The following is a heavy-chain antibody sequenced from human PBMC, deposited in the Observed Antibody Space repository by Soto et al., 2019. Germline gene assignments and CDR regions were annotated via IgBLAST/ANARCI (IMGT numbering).Heavy chain of an antibody. Sequence: PSETLSLTCAVYGGSFSGYYWSWIRQPPGKGLEWIGEINHSGSTNYNPSLKSRVTISVDTSKNQFSLKLSSVTAADTAVSYCARIPRYRSSTSCPPDYWGQGTLVTVSS. CDR1: GGSFSGYY. J-gene: IGHJ4*02. V-gene: IGHV4-34*01. CDR2: INHSGST. CDR3: ARIPRYRSSTSCPPDY. D-gene: IGHD2-2*01.